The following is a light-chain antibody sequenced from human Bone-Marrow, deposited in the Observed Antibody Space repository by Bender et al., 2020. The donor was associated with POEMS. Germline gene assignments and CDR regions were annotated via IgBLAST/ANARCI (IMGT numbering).Light chain of an antibody. Sequence: QSALTQPASVSGSPGHSITISCTGTDNDVGSYNLVSWYQLHPGEAPKLIIYDLHNRPSGVSNRFSGSKSGNTASLTISGLQAADEADYYCSSKRSSNFLLFGGGTRLTVL. J-gene: IGLJ3*02. CDR3: SSKRSSNFLL. V-gene: IGLV2-14*02. CDR2: DLH. CDR1: DNDVGSYNL.